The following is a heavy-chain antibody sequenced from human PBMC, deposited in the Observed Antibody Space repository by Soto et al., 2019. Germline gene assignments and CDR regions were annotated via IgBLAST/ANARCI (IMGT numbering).Heavy chain of an antibody. V-gene: IGHV4-39*07. CDR2: IYYSGST. J-gene: IGHJ6*02. CDR3: ARSTADTYYYYYGMYV. Sequence: SETLSLTCTVSGGSISSSSYYWGWIRQPPGKGLEWIGSIYYSGSTYYNPSLKSRVTISVDTSKNQFSLKLSSVTAADTAVYYCARSTADTYYYYYGMYVWGQGTTVTVS. D-gene: IGHD6-13*01. CDR1: GGSISSSSYY.